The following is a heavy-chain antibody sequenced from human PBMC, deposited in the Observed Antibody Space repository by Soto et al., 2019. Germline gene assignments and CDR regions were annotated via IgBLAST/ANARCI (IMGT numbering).Heavy chain of an antibody. D-gene: IGHD1-26*01. CDR3: VRPRPSGENYGMDV. J-gene: IGHJ6*02. V-gene: IGHV3-53*01. CDR1: GLTVSQNY. CDR2: LYAEGST. Sequence: VQLVESGGGIIQPGGSLRLSCVASGLTVSQNYMAWVRQAPEMGPQWVSVLYAEGSTYYTESVKGRFTISRDPSKNTLFLQMDGLRAEDTAVYYCVRPRPSGENYGMDVWGQGTTVTVSS.